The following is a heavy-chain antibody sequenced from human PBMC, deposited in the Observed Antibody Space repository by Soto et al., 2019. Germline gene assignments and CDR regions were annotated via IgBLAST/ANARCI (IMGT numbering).Heavy chain of an antibody. D-gene: IGHD3-10*01. CDR1: GFTFSNYW. CDR3: ARDGGVPMVRGFDN. CDR2: IKTDGSLT. V-gene: IGHV3-74*03. J-gene: IGHJ4*02. Sequence: EAQLVQSGGGLVQPGGSMRLSCAASGFTFSNYWMHWVRQAPGKGLEWVSSIKTDGSLTPYAGSVKGRFTISRDNAKNTVYLQMNSLRAEDTAVYYCARDGGVPMVRGFDNWGQGILVAVSS.